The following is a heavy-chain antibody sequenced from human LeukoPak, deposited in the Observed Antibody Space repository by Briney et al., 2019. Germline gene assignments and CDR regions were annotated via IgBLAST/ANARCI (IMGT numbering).Heavy chain of an antibody. CDR2: IYYSGST. Sequence: PSETLSLTCTVSGGSISSSSYYWGWIRQPPGKGLEWIGSIYYSGSTYYNPSLKSRVTISVDTSKNQFSLKLSSVTAADTAVYYCARRGTTVTYLAHFDYWGQGTLVTVSS. CDR1: GGSISSSSYY. CDR3: ARRGTTVTYLAHFDY. V-gene: IGHV4-39*07. J-gene: IGHJ4*02. D-gene: IGHD4-17*01.